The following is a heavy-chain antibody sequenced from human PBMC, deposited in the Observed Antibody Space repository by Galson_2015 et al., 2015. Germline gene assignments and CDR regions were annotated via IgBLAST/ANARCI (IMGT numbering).Heavy chain of an antibody. CDR1: GFTFSSYS. CDR2: ISRSSSTI. Sequence: SLRLSCAASGFTFSSYSMNWVRQAPGKGLEWVSYISRSSSTIYYADSVKGRFTISRDNAKNSLYLQMNSLRDEDTAVYYCARVFYDSSGSECDYWGQGTLVTVSS. J-gene: IGHJ4*02. V-gene: IGHV3-48*02. CDR3: ARVFYDSSGSECDY. D-gene: IGHD3-22*01.